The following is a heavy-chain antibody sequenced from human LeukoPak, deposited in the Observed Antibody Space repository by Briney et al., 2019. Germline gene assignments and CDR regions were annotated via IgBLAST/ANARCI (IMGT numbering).Heavy chain of an antibody. J-gene: IGHJ4*02. D-gene: IGHD6-13*01. CDR1: GGSISSYY. Sequence: SETLSLTCTVSGGSISSYYWSWIRQPPGKGLEWIGYIYYTGSTDYTPSLKSRVAISVDTSKNQFSLKLSSVTAADTAVYYCARGSKAAPGTFDYWGQGTLVTVSS. CDR3: ARGSKAAPGTFDY. V-gene: IGHV4-59*01. CDR2: IYYTGST.